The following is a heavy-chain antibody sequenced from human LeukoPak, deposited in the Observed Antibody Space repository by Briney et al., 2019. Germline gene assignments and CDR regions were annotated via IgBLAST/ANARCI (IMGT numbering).Heavy chain of an antibody. CDR2: IKQDGSEI. CDR1: GFTFSSYW. CDR3: ARQYCSGRTCYTDTFDI. Sequence: GGSLRLSCAASGFTFSSYWMSWVRQAPGKGLEWVANIKQDGSEIYYLNSVRGRFTIFRDNARKSLYLQMNSLRAEDTAVYYCARQYCSGRTCYTDTFDIWGQGTMVTVSS. J-gene: IGHJ3*02. V-gene: IGHV3-7*01. D-gene: IGHD2-2*02.